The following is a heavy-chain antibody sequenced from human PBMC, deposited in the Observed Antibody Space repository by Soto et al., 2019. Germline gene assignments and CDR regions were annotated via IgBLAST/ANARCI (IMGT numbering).Heavy chain of an antibody. CDR3: AHPTSRITTGAFDV. D-gene: IGHD3-3*01. Sequence: QITLKEPGPTLVKPTQPLTLTCTFSGFSLSTPGEALGWIRQPPGKALEWIALIYWHDDKRYRPSLESRLTIAKDASGSQVVLTMTNMGPVDTGTYYCAHPTSRITTGAFDVWGQGTPVTVSS. CDR2: IYWHDDK. V-gene: IGHV2-5*01. J-gene: IGHJ3*01. CDR1: GFSLSTPGEA.